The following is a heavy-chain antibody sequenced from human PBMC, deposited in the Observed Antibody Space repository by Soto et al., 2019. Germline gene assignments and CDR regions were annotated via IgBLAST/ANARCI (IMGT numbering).Heavy chain of an antibody. V-gene: IGHV3-15*01. D-gene: IGHD3-22*01. CDR1: GFTFSNAW. J-gene: IGHJ4*02. Sequence: GGSLRLSCAASGFTFSNAWMSWVRQAPGKGLEWVGSIKSKTDGGTTDYAAPVKGRFTISRDDSKNTLYLQMNSLKTEDTAVYYCTTDQDYYDSSGFTDYWGQGTLVTVS. CDR2: IKSKTDGGTT. CDR3: TTDQDYYDSSGFTDY.